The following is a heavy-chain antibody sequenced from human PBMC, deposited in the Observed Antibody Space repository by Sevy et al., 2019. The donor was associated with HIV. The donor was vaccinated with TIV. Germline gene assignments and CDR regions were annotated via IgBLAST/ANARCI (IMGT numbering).Heavy chain of an antibody. CDR1: GFTFSSYA. Sequence: GGSLRLSCAASGFTFSSYAMHWVRQAPGKGLEWVAVISYDGSNKYYAYSVKGRFTISRDNSKNTLYLQMNSLRAEDTAVYYCAREKYYYDSSGYENDAFDIWGQGTMVTVSS. D-gene: IGHD3-22*01. V-gene: IGHV3-30-3*01. CDR3: AREKYYYDSSGYENDAFDI. J-gene: IGHJ3*02. CDR2: ISYDGSNK.